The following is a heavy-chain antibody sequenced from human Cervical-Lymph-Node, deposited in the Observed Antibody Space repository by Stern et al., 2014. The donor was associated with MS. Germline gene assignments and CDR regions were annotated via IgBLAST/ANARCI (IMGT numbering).Heavy chain of an antibody. D-gene: IGHD1-26*01. J-gene: IGHJ4*02. CDR3: AREKERSWEYYFDY. Sequence: QVQLVESGAEVKQPGASVKVSCKASGYTFTSHSMHWVRQAPGQGLEWMGIINPSGGTTSYAQKFQGRVTLTTDTSTSTVYMELGSLRSEDTAVYFCAREKERSWEYYFDYWGQGTVVTVSS. CDR2: INPSGGTT. V-gene: IGHV1-46*03. CDR1: GYTFTSHS.